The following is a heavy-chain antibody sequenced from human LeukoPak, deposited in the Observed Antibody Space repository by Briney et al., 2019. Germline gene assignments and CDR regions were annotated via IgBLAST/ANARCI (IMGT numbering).Heavy chain of an antibody. CDR2: INHSGST. V-gene: IGHV4-34*01. Sequence: PSETLSLTCAVYGGSFSGYYWSWIRQPPGKGLEWIGEINHSGSTNYNPSLKSRVTISVDTSKNQFSLKLSSMTAADTAVYYCARAHYYYYMDVWGKGTTVTVSS. CDR3: ARAHYYYYMDV. CDR1: GGSFSGYY. J-gene: IGHJ6*03.